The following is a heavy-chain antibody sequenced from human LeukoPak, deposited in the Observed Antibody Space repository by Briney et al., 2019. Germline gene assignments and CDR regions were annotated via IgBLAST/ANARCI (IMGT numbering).Heavy chain of an antibody. CDR2: ISYDGSNK. J-gene: IGHJ4*02. V-gene: IGHV3-30*18. CDR3: AKSGRFLEWLLSRDKNFDY. Sequence: GGSLRLSCAASGFTFSSYGMHWVRQAPGKGLEWVAVISYDGSNKYYADSVKGRFTISRDNSKNTLYLQMNSLRAEDTAVYYCAKSGRFLEWLLSRDKNFDYWGQGTLVTVSS. D-gene: IGHD3-3*01. CDR1: GFTFSSYG.